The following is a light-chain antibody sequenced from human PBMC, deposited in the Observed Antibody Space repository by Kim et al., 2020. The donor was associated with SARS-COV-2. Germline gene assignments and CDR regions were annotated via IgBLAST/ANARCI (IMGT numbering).Light chain of an antibody. J-gene: IGLJ2*01. Sequence: VSVALGQTVTVRCQGDSLRTYYASCCQQKPGQAPTLVFYGKKTRPSGIPDRFSGSSSGNTASLTIAGAQAEDEADYYCNCRDSSGFGGGTRVTVL. CDR3: NCRDSSG. V-gene: IGLV3-19*01. CDR1: SLRTYY. CDR2: GKK.